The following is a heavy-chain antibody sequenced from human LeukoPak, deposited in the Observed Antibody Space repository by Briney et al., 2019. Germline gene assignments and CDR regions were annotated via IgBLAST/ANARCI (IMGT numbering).Heavy chain of an antibody. CDR2: ISSSGSTI. V-gene: IGHV3-11*01. CDR3: ARVVEKDGNYMDV. Sequence: GGSLRLSCAASGFTFSDYYMSWIRQAPGKGLEWVSYISSSGSTIYYADSVKGRFTVSRDNAKNSLYLQMNSLRAEDTAVYYCARVVEKDGNYMDVWGKGTTVTVSS. D-gene: IGHD2-15*01. CDR1: GFTFSDYY. J-gene: IGHJ6*03.